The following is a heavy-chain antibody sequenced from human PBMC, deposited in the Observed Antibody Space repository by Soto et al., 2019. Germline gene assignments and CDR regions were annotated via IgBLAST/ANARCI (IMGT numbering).Heavy chain of an antibody. V-gene: IGHV3-30*18. CDR1: GVTFSDFG. Sequence: QVQLVESGGGVVQPGRSLRLSCAVSGVTFSDFGMHWVRQAPGKGLEWVAVISYDGSVQYYADSVKGRFTISRDNARNTLYLQMNSLRADDTALYYCAKEGGTGESTLRSRYDHWGQGTPVAVSS. CDR2: ISYDGSVQ. J-gene: IGHJ4*02. CDR3: AKEGGTGESTLRSRYDH. D-gene: IGHD1-1*01.